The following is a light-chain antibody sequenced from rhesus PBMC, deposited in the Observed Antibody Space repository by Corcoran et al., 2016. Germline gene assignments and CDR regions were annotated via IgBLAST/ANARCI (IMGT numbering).Light chain of an antibody. Sequence: DIQMTQSPSSVSASVGDRVTITCRASQGISSYLAWYQQKPGKAPKLLIYYVTTLQRGVPSRFSGSGSGTEFTLTISSLQPEDFATYYCQQYNSLPFTFGPGTKLDIK. V-gene: IGKV1-25*01. CDR3: QQYNSLPFT. J-gene: IGKJ3*01. CDR1: QGISSY. CDR2: YVT.